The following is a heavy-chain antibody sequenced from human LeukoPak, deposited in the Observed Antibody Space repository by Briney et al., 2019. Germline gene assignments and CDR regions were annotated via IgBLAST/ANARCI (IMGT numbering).Heavy chain of an antibody. CDR2: TSDDNGHT. CDR3: ARDYFSDYVFDF. CDR1: GYTFTSYG. J-gene: IGHJ4*02. D-gene: IGHD3-10*02. Sequence: ASVKVSCKASGYTFTSYGISWVRQAPGQGLEWMGFTSDDNGHTNYVQKFQGRVTMTTDTSTNTAYMELRSLRFDDTAMYYCARDYFSDYVFDFWGQGTLITVSS. V-gene: IGHV1-18*01.